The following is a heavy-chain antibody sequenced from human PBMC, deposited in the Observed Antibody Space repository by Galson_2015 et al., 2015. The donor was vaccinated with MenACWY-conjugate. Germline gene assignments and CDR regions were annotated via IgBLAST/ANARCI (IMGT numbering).Heavy chain of an antibody. Sequence: SGAEVKKPGESLTISCQGSGYIFSTYWIAWVRQMPGKGLEWMGMIYPGDTYIRNNPSFEGQVTMSVDKSISTACLRWSSLKASDTAMYYCTGRLIANFRDAFDFWG. J-gene: IGHJ3*01. V-gene: IGHV5-51*01. CDR3: TGRLIANFRDAFDF. D-gene: IGHD2-21*01. CDR2: IYPGDTYI. CDR1: GYIFSTYW.